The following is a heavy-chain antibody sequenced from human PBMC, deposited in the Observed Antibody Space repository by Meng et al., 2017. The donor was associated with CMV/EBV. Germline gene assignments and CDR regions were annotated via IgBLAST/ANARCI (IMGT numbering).Heavy chain of an antibody. D-gene: IGHD6-19*01. Sequence: GESLKISCAASEFTFSSYAMSWVRQAPGKGLEWVSAISGSGGSTYYADSVKGRFTISRDNSKNTLYLQMNSLRAEDTAVYYCAKDPPGIAVAGTGDYWGQGTLVTVSS. CDR3: AKDPPGIAVAGTGDY. J-gene: IGHJ4*02. CDR2: ISGSGGST. CDR1: EFTFSSYA. V-gene: IGHV3-23*01.